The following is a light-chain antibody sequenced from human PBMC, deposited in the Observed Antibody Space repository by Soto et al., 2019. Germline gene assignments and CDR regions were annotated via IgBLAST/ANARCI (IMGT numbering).Light chain of an antibody. Sequence: VLTQSPCTLSLSPGERATLSCRASQSVSSSYLAWYQQKPGQAPRLLLFGASIRDTGIPVRFSGSGSGTDFTLTISSLQPDDFATYYCQQYNTYSPFGQGTRLEVK. J-gene: IGKJ5*01. CDR3: QQYNTYSP. V-gene: IGKV3-20*01. CDR2: GAS. CDR1: QSVSSSY.